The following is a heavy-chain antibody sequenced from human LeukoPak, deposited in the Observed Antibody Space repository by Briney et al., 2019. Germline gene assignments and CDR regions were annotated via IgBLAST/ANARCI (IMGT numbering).Heavy chain of an antibody. D-gene: IGHD3-22*01. J-gene: IGHJ4*02. V-gene: IGHV4-61*02. CDR1: GGSISSGSYY. CDR2: IYTSGST. Sequence: SETLSLTCTVSGGSISSGSYYWSWIRQPAGKGLEWIGRIYTSGSTNYNPSLKSRVTISVDTSKNQFSLKLSSVTAADTAVYYCARSGYYDSSGYYYPHFDYWGQGTLVTVSS. CDR3: ARSGYYDSSGYYYPHFDY.